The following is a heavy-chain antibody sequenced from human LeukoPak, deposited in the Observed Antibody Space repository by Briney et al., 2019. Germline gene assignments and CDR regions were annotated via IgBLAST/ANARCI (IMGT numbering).Heavy chain of an antibody. J-gene: IGHJ4*02. D-gene: IGHD2-15*01. Sequence: GGSLRLSCAASGFTFSNYWIHWVRQPPGKGLVWVSRVDGDGSSTTYADSVKGRSTISRDNAKNTVYLQINSLRDEDTAVYYCTTVATAFDYWGQGTLVTVSS. CDR2: VDGDGSST. CDR3: TTVATAFDY. V-gene: IGHV3-74*01. CDR1: GFTFSNYW.